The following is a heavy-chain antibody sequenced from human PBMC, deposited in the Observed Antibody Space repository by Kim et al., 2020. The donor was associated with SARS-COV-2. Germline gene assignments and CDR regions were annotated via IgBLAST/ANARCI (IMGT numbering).Heavy chain of an antibody. CDR3: ATESIVATIDDAFDI. V-gene: IGHV3-33*01. D-gene: IGHD5-12*01. CDR2: IWYDGSNK. J-gene: IGHJ3*02. Sequence: GGSLRLSCAASGFTFSSSGMHWVRQAPGKGLEWVAVIWYDGSNKYYADSVKGRFTISRDNSKNTLYLQMNSLRAEDTAVYYCATESIVATIDDAFDIGGQGTMVTVSS. CDR1: GFTFSSSG.